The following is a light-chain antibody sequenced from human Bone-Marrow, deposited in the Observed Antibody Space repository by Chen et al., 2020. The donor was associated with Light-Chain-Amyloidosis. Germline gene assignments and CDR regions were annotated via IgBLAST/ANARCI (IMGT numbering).Light chain of an antibody. J-gene: IGLJ2*01. V-gene: IGLV3-25*03. CDR2: IDT. Sequence: SYELTQSPSVSVSPGQTARITCSGDDLPTKYAYWYQQNPGQAPVLVIHIDTERPSGISERFSGSSSGTTATLTISGVQAEDEADYHGQSADSSGTYEVIFGGGTKLTVL. CDR1: DLPTKY. CDR3: QSADSSGTYEVI.